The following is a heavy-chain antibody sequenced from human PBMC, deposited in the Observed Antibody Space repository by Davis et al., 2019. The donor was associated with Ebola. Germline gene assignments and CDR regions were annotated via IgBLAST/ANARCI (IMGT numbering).Heavy chain of an antibody. CDR1: GFTFSSYW. CDR2: INSDGSST. V-gene: IGHV3-74*01. Sequence: GESLKISCAASGFTFSSYWMHWVRQAPGKGLVWVSRINSDGSSTSYADSVKGRFTISRDNAKNTLYLQMNSLRAEDTAVYYCARDSRDYGDQPLDYWGQGTLVTVSS. D-gene: IGHD4-17*01. CDR3: ARDSRDYGDQPLDY. J-gene: IGHJ4*02.